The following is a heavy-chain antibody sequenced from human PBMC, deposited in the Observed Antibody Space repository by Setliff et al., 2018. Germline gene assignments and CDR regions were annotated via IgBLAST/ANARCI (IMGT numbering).Heavy chain of an antibody. Sequence: ASVKVSCKASGGTFSSYAISWVRQAPGQGLEWMGGINPIFGTTTYAQKFQGRVTITTDDSTSTAFMQLSSLTSEDTAVYYCVREGVDTRSSTDYRYYMDVWGKGTTVTVSS. J-gene: IGHJ6*03. CDR2: INPIFGTT. D-gene: IGHD5-18*01. CDR3: VREGVDTRSSTDYRYYMDV. CDR1: GGTFSSYA. V-gene: IGHV1-69*05.